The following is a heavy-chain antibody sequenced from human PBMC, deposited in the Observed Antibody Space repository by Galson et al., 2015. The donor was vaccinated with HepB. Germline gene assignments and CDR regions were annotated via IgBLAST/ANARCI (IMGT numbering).Heavy chain of an antibody. J-gene: IGHJ3*02. CDR2: MNPNSGNT. Sequence: SVKVSCKASGYTFTSYDINWVRQATGQGLEWMGWMNPNSGNTGYAQKFQGRVTMTRNTSISTAYMELSSLRSEDTAVYYCARGPNRDYGGPDDAFDIWGQGTMVTVSS. V-gene: IGHV1-8*01. CDR1: GYTFTSYD. CDR3: ARGPNRDYGGPDDAFDI. D-gene: IGHD4-23*01.